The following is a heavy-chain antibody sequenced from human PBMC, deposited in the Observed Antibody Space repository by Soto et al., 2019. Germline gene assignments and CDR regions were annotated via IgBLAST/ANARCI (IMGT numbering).Heavy chain of an antibody. CDR3: ALNYYDSSGELVFDY. CDR1: GYTFTSYA. Sequence: ASVKVSCKASGYTFTSYAMHWVRQAPGQRLEWMGWINAGNGNTKYSQKFQGRVTITRDTSASTAYMELSSLRSEDTAVYYCALNYYDSSGELVFDYWGQGTLVTVSS. D-gene: IGHD3-22*01. V-gene: IGHV1-3*01. J-gene: IGHJ4*02. CDR2: INAGNGNT.